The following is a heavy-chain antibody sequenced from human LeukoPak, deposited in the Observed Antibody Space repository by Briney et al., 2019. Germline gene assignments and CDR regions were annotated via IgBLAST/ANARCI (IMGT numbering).Heavy chain of an antibody. V-gene: IGHV4-34*01. CDR2: INHSGST. J-gene: IGHJ4*02. CDR1: GGSFGGYY. D-gene: IGHD6-19*01. CDR3: ARGAVAGLDY. Sequence: SETLSLTCAVYGGSFGGYYWSWIRQPPGKGLEWIGEINHSGSTNYNPSLKSRVTISVDTSKNQFSLKLSSVTAADTAVYYCARGAVAGLDYWGQGTLVTVFS.